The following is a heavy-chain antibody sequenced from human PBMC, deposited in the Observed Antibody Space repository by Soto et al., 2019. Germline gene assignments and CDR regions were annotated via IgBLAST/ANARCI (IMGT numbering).Heavy chain of an antibody. CDR2: ISGSGGST. Sequence: WGSLRLSCAACGVTFISDAMSLVRQAPGKGLEWVSAISGSGGSTYYADSVTGRFTISRDNSKNTLYLQMNSLRAEDMAVYYCAKDPPRSSYYYYMDVWGKGTTVTVSS. V-gene: IGHV3-23*01. D-gene: IGHD1-26*01. CDR1: GVTFISDA. CDR3: AKDPPRSSYYYYMDV. J-gene: IGHJ6*03.